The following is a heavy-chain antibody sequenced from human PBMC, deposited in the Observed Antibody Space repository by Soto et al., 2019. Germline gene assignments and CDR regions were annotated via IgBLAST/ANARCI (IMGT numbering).Heavy chain of an antibody. CDR2: IYPGDSDT. D-gene: IGHD3-10*01. CDR3: ARITMARGGHNDAFDI. CDR1: GYSFTSYW. Sequence: GESLKISCKGSGYSFTSYWIGWVRQMPGKGLEWMGIIYPGDSDTRYGPSFQGQVTISADKSISTAYLQWSSLKASDTAMYYCARITMARGGHNDAFDIWGQGTMVTVSS. V-gene: IGHV5-51*01. J-gene: IGHJ3*02.